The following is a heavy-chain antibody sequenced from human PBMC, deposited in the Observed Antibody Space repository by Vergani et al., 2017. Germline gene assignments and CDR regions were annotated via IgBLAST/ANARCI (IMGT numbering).Heavy chain of an antibody. Sequence: QVQLQQWGAGLLKPSETLSLTCAVYGGSFSGYYWSWIRQPPGKGLEWIGEINHSGSTNYNPSLKSRVTISVDTSKNQFSLRLTSVTAADTAVYDCARVSENYYYYYGMDVWGQGTTVTVSS. V-gene: IGHV4-34*01. J-gene: IGHJ6*02. D-gene: IGHD3-10*01. CDR2: INHSGST. CDR3: ARVSENYYYYYGMDV. CDR1: GGSFSGYY.